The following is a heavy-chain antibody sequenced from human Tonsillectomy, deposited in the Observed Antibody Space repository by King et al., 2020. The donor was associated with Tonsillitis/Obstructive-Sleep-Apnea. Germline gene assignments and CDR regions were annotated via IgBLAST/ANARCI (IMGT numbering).Heavy chain of an antibody. CDR2: ISVSGGQT. D-gene: IGHD1-26*01. Sequence: VQLVESGGGLVQPGGSLRLSCAASGFTFSSCSMSWVRQPPGKGLEWVSTISVSGGQTYYADSGKGRFSISRDISENTLYLQMNSLRAEDTAVYYCVKGGWGSVSDYWGQGTLVTVSS. CDR1: GFTFSSCS. CDR3: VKGGWGSVSDY. J-gene: IGHJ4*02. V-gene: IGHV3-23*04.